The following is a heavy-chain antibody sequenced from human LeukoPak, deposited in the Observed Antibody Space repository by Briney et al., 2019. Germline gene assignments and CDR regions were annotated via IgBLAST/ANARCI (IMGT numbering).Heavy chain of an antibody. J-gene: IGHJ4*02. V-gene: IGHV3-7*01. D-gene: IGHD3-3*01. CDR1: GFTFTNYW. CDR2: IKQDRSEK. CDR3: ARLREIPVFGVVTKSTSYFDY. Sequence: GGSLRLSCAASGFTFTNYWMSWVRQAPGKGLELVANIKQDRSEKYYVDSVKGRLTISRDNAKNSLYLQMNSLRAEDTAVYYCARLREIPVFGVVTKSTSYFDYWGQGTLVTVSS.